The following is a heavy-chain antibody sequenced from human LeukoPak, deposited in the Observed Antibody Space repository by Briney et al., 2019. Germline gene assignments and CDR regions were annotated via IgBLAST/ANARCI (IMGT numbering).Heavy chain of an antibody. CDR3: ARGRQDYYDSSGYSFDY. CDR1: GFTFSSYD. D-gene: IGHD3-22*01. J-gene: IGHJ4*02. CDR2: IGTAGDT. Sequence: PGGSLRLSCAASGFTFSSYDMHWVRQATGKGLEWVSAIGTAGDTYYPGSVKGRFTISRENAKNSLYLQMNSLRAGDTAVYYCARGRQDYYDSSGYSFDYWGQGTLDTVSS. V-gene: IGHV3-13*01.